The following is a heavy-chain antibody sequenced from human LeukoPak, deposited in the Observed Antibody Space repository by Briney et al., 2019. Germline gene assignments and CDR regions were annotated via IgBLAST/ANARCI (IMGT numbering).Heavy chain of an antibody. Sequence: SETLSLTCTVSGYSISSGYYWGWIRQPPGKGLEWIGSIYHSGSTYYNPSLKSRVTISVDTSKNQFSLKLSSVTAADTAVYYCARVRGVITKVYFDYWGQGTLVTVSS. J-gene: IGHJ4*02. D-gene: IGHD3-10*01. V-gene: IGHV4-38-2*02. CDR3: ARVRGVITKVYFDY. CDR2: IYHSGST. CDR1: GYSISSGYY.